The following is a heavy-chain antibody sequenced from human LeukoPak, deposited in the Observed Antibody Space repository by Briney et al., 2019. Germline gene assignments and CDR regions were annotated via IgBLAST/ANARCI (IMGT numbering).Heavy chain of an antibody. CDR2: ISGSGGST. V-gene: IGHV3-23*01. CDR3: AKDSLSFYYYYMDV. D-gene: IGHD3-10*01. J-gene: IGHJ6*03. Sequence: GGSPRLSCAASGFTFSSYAMSWVRQAPGKGLEWVSAISGSGGSTYYADSVKGRFTISRDNSKNTLYLQMNSLRAEDTAVYYCAKDSLSFYYYYMDVWGQGTTVTVSS. CDR1: GFTFSSYA.